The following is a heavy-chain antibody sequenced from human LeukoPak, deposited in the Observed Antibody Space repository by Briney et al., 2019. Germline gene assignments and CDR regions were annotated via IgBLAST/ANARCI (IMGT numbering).Heavy chain of an antibody. Sequence: PSETLSLTCGVSGGSISSSNWWNWVRQPPGKGLEWIGEIYQSGSTNYNPSLRSRVAISVDKAKNQFSLELYSVTAADTAMYHCARANVAGMVVGALDTWGQGTMVTVSA. CDR2: IYQSGST. CDR3: ARANVAGMVVGALDT. J-gene: IGHJ3*02. D-gene: IGHD6-19*01. CDR1: GGSISSSNW. V-gene: IGHV4-4*02.